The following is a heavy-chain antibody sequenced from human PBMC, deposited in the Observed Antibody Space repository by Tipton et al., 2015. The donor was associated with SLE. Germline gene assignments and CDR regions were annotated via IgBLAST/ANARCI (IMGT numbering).Heavy chain of an antibody. J-gene: IGHJ4*02. Sequence: TLSLTCTVSGVSISSHYWSWIWQPPGKGLEWIGYIYYSGSTNYHPSLKGRGTISVDTSKNQFSLKLTSVTAADTAVYYCARRDFWTGYFDYWGQGTLVTVSS. D-gene: IGHD3/OR15-3a*01. CDR3: ARRDFWTGYFDY. V-gene: IGHV4-59*11. CDR2: IYYSGST. CDR1: GVSISSHY.